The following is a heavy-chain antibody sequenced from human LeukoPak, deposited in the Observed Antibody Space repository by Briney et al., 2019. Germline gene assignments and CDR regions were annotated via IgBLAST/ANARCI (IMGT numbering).Heavy chain of an antibody. CDR1: GGSISSSSYY. V-gene: IGHV4-39*07. CDR3: AREPVTITIFGVVRLDSFDY. J-gene: IGHJ4*02. CDR2: IYYSGST. D-gene: IGHD3-3*01. Sequence: SETLSLTCTVSGGSISSSSYYWGWIRQPPGKGLEWIGSIYYSGSTYYNPSLKSGVTISVDTSKNQFSLKLSSVTAADTAVYYCAREPVTITIFGVVRLDSFDYWGQGTLVTVSS.